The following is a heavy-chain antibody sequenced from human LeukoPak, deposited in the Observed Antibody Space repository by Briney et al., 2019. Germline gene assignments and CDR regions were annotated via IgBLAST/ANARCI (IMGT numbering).Heavy chain of an antibody. J-gene: IGHJ4*02. Sequence: PGGSLRLSCAASGFTFSDYYMSWIRQAPGTGLEWVSYITSDSAIFYADSVKGRFTISRDNAKNSLYLQMNSLRAEDTAVYYCARSRGVRDWGQGTLVTVSS. CDR3: ARSRGVRD. CDR2: ITSDSAI. V-gene: IGHV3-11*04. CDR1: GFTFSDYY. D-gene: IGHD3-10*01.